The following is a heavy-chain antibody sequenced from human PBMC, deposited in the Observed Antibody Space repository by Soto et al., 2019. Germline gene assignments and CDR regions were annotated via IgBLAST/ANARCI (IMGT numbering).Heavy chain of an antibody. D-gene: IGHD2-15*01. CDR1: GGSFSGYY. V-gene: IGHV4-34*01. Sequence: SETLSLTCTVYGGSFSGYYWTWIRQPPGTGLEWIGEINHSGSTNYNPSLKSRVTISVDASKNQFSLKLSSVSAADTAVYFCARVVVAAKGGNWFDPWGQGTLVTVSS. CDR2: INHSGST. CDR3: ARVVVAAKGGNWFDP. J-gene: IGHJ5*02.